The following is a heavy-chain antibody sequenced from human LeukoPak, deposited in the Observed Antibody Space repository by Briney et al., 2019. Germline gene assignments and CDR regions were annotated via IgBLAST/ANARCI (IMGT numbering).Heavy chain of an antibody. V-gene: IGHV4-30-4*08. CDR3: ARAGVMIVVVPAALFDY. J-gene: IGHJ4*02. Sequence: SQTLSRTCTVSGGSISSGDYYWSWIRQPPGKGLEWIGYIYYSGSTYYNPSLKSRVTISVDTSKNQFSLKLSSVTAADTAVYYCARAGVMIVVVPAALFDYWGQGTLVTVSS. D-gene: IGHD2-2*01. CDR1: GGSISSGDYY. CDR2: IYYSGST.